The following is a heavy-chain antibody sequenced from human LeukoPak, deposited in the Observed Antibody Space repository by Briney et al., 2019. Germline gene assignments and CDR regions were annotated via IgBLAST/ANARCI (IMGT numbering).Heavy chain of an antibody. D-gene: IGHD3-10*02. CDR2: IYSGGST. Sequence: GGSLRLSCAASGFTFSSYSMNWVHQAPGKGLEWVSVIYSGGSTYYADSVKGRFTISRDNAKNSLYLQMNSLRAEDTAVYYCAELSITMIGGVWGKGTTVTISS. V-gene: IGHV3-66*01. J-gene: IGHJ6*04. CDR3: AELSITMIGGV. CDR1: GFTFSSYS.